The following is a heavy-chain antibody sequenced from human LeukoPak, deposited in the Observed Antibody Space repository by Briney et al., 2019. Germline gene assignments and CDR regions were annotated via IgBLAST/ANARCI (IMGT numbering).Heavy chain of an antibody. D-gene: IGHD3-3*01. CDR2: TTDSGGST. J-gene: IGHJ4*02. CDR1: GFTFSSYA. CDR3: ARVGIRFLEQYYFDY. V-gene: IGHV3-23*01. Sequence: PGGSLRLSCAASGFTFSSYAMNWVRQAPGKGLEWVSTTTDSGGSTYYADSVKGRFTVSRDNAMNSLFLQMNSLIAEDTAVYYCARVGIRFLEQYYFDYWGQGTLVTVSS.